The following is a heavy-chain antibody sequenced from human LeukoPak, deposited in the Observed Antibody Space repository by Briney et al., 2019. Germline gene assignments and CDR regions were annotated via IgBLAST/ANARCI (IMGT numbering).Heavy chain of an antibody. D-gene: IGHD2-15*01. CDR1: RYSFTSYW. V-gene: IGHV5-51*01. CDR3: ARLSGYCSGGSCSVTPPQDY. J-gene: IGHJ4*02. CDR2: IYTGDSDT. Sequence: GEPLKISCKASRYSFTSYWIGWVRQMPGKGLEWMGIIYTGDSDTRYSPSFQGQVTISADKSISTAYLQWSSLKASDTAMYYCARLSGYCSGGSCSVTPPQDYWGQGTLVTVSS.